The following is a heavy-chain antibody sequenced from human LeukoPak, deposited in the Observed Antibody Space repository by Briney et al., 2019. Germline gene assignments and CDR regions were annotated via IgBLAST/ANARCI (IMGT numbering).Heavy chain of an antibody. V-gene: IGHV4-39*07. J-gene: IGHJ6*03. CDR2: IYYTTST. CDR1: GDSISSGSYY. CDR3: AITRFVNWIHVGYIDV. Sequence: SETLSLTCTVSGDSISSGSYYWGWIRQSPGKGLEWIGSIYYTTSTYYNPSLKSRVTISLDTSNNEFSLKVTSVTAADTAIYYCAITRFVNWIHVGYIDVWGKGTAVTVSS. D-gene: IGHD5-18*01.